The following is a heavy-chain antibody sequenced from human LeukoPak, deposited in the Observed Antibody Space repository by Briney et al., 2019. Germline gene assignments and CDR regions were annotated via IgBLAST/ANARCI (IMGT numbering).Heavy chain of an antibody. CDR3: ASGGISSSWFVPLYFDY. CDR1: GGSISSSNW. Sequence: PSETLSLTCAVSGGSISSSNWWSWVRQPPGKGLEWIGEIYHSGSTNYNPSLKSRVTISVDTSKNQFSLKLSSVTAADTAVYYCASGGISSSWFVPLYFDYWGQGTLVTVSS. J-gene: IGHJ4*02. D-gene: IGHD6-13*01. CDR2: IYHSGST. V-gene: IGHV4-4*02.